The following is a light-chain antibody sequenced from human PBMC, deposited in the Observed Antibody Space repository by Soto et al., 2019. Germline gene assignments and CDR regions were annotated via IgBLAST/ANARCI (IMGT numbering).Light chain of an antibody. CDR2: ANN. Sequence: QSVLTQTPSVSWAPGQRVTISCTGSSSNLGAGYDVHWYQQLPGTAPKLLIYANNNRPSGVPDRFSGSRSGASASLAITGIHAEDEGNYTCPPYDGILRFSVVSGGRTKVTV. CDR1: SSNLGAGYD. CDR3: PPYDGILRFSVV. J-gene: IGLJ2*01. V-gene: IGLV1-40*01.